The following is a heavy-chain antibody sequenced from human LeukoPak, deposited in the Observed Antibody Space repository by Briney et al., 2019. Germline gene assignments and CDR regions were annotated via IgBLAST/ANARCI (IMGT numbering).Heavy chain of an antibody. J-gene: IGHJ4*02. CDR2: IWYDGSNK. V-gene: IGHV3-33*01. CDR1: GFTFSSYG. Sequence: GGSLRLSCAASGFTFSSYGMHWVRQAPGKGLEWVAVIWYDGSNKYYADPVKGRFTISRDNSKNTLYLQMNSLRAEDTAVYYCARGRFGESGAYYFDYWGQGTLVTVSS. CDR3: ARGRFGESGAYYFDY. D-gene: IGHD2-15*01.